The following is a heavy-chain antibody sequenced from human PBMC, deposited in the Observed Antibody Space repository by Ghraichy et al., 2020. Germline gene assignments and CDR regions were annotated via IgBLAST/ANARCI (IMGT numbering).Heavy chain of an antibody. J-gene: IGHJ4*02. CDR2: ISSSSSYI. V-gene: IGHV3-21*01. D-gene: IGHD6-13*01. CDR1: GFTFSSYS. CDR3: ARDFQQQLDAPNYYFDY. Sequence: GGSLRLSCAASGFTFSSYSMNWVRQAPGKGLEWVSSISSSSSYIYYADSVKGRFTISRDNAKNSLYLQMNSLRAEDTAVYYCARDFQQQLDAPNYYFDYWGQGTLVTVSS.